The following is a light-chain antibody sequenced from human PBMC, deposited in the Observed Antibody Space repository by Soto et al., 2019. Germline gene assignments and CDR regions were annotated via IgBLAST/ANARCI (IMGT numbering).Light chain of an antibody. CDR2: AAS. V-gene: IGKV1D-12*01. J-gene: IGKJ1*01. CDR3: QQSYTVPWT. CDR1: QGINTW. Sequence: DIQVTQSPSSVSASVGDRVTITCRASQGINTWLTWYQQKPGKAPKLLISAASNLQSGVPSRFSGSGSGTDFTLTISSLQPEDFATYYCQQSYTVPWTFGQGTKVEMK.